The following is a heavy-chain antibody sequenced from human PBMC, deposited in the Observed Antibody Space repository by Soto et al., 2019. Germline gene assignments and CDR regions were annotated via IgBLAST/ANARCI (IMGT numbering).Heavy chain of an antibody. CDR2: IFPLSGSP. J-gene: IGHJ5*02. CDR1: GGLFTSYS. V-gene: IGHV1-69*13. D-gene: IGHD1-1*01. CDR3: ARDPGNNWFDP. Sequence: GASVKVSCKASGGLFTSYSISWLRQAPGQGLEWMGRIFPLSGSPYFAQKFRDRLTITADASTSTAYMELSSLRSEDTAVYYCARDPGNNWFDPWGQGTLVTVSS.